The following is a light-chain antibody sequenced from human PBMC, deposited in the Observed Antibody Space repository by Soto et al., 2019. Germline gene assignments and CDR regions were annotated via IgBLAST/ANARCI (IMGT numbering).Light chain of an antibody. Sequence: QPVLTQPPSTSGTPGQRVTGSCSGSSSNIGSNHVYWYQQFPGMAPKLLMYRSDQRPTGVPDRFSGSKSGTSASLAISGLRSDDEADYYCSARDDSLSGVVFGGATKLTVL. CDR3: SARDDSLSGVV. CDR1: SSNIGSNH. V-gene: IGLV1-47*01. J-gene: IGLJ2*01. CDR2: RSD.